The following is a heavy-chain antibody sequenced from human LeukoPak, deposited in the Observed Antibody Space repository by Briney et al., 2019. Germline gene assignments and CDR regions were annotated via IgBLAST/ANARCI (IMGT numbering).Heavy chain of an antibody. J-gene: IGHJ6*02. V-gene: IGHV3-23*01. CDR1: GFTFSPYA. D-gene: IGHD2-15*01. CDR2: IDPSGGAT. Sequence: PGGSLRLSCAASGFTFSPYAMGWVRQAPGQGLEWISAIDPSGGATYYADSVRGRFVISRDNSNSALYLHLNGLRAEDTAIYYCTKGCSSGSCYGLDVWGQGTPVTVSS. CDR3: TKGCSSGSCYGLDV.